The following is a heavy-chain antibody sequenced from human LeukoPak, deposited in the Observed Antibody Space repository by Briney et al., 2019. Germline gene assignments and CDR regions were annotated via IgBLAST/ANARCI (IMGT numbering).Heavy chain of an antibody. V-gene: IGHV3-23*01. CDR2: ISGSGGST. CDR1: GFTSSSYA. CDR3: AKRIAARPLLCFDY. J-gene: IGHJ4*02. D-gene: IGHD6-6*01. Sequence: GGSLRLSCAASGFTSSSYAMSWVRQAPGKGLEWVSAISGSGGSTYYADSVKGRFTISRDNSKNTLYLQMNSLRAEDTAVYYCAKRIAARPLLCFDYWGQGTLVTVSS.